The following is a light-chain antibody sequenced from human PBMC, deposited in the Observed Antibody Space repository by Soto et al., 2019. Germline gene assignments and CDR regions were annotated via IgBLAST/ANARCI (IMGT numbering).Light chain of an antibody. CDR3: HQYGSSPIT. Sequence: EVVLTQSPGTLSLSPGERATLSCRASQSVNTNYLAWYQQKSGQAPRLLIYGASSRATGIPDRFSGSGSGTDFTLTISRLEPEDVAAYFCHQYGSSPITFGQGTRLEIK. CDR2: GAS. CDR1: QSVNTNY. J-gene: IGKJ5*01. V-gene: IGKV3-20*01.